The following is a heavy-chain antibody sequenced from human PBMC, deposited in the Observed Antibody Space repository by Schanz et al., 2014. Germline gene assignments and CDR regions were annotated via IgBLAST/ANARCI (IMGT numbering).Heavy chain of an antibody. Sequence: QVHLVESGGGVVRPGGSLRLSCAASRFTFNAYDMYWIRQAPGKGLEWVALISHDGSNKNSADSVKGRFTISRDNSMNTLSLQMNGLSADDTAIYYCAKGQGAVINNWYFDLWGRGTLVTVSS. V-gene: IGHV3-30*18. D-gene: IGHD2-21*01. J-gene: IGHJ2*01. CDR1: RFTFNAYD. CDR3: AKGQGAVINNWYFDL. CDR2: ISHDGSNK.